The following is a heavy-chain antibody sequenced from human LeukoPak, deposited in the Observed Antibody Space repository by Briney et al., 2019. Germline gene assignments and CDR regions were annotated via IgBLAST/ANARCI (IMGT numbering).Heavy chain of an antibody. CDR1: GGSFSGYY. CDR2: INHSGST. CDR3: ATRGRSRWAAAGTFDY. Sequence: SETLSLTCAVYGGSFSGYYWSWLRQPPGKGLEWIGEINHSGSTNYNPSLKSRVTISVDTPKNQFSLKLSSVTAADTAVYYCATRGRSRWAAAGTFDYWGQGTLVTVSS. D-gene: IGHD6-13*01. V-gene: IGHV4-34*01. J-gene: IGHJ4*02.